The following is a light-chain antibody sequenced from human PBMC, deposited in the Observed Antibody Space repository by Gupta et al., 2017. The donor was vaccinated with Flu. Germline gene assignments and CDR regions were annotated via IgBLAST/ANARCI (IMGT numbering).Light chain of an antibody. J-gene: IGLJ3*02. CDR3: SSDSRYNTLV. Sequence: QSALTQPASVSGSPGQSITISCTGTSGDLGDYNYVSWYQHHPGKAPKLMIFEVNLRPSGVSDRFSGSKSGNTASLTISGLQAEDEADYYCSSDSRYNTLVFGGGTKVTVL. CDR1: SGDLGDYNY. V-gene: IGLV2-14*01. CDR2: EVN.